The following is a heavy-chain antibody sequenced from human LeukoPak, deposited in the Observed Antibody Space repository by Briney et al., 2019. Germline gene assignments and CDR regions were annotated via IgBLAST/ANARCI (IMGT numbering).Heavy chain of an antibody. CDR2: IKQDGSEK. J-gene: IGHJ5*02. D-gene: IGHD3-3*01. Sequence: GGSLRLSCAASGFTFSSYWMSWVRQAPGKGLEWVANIKQDGSEKYYVDSVKGRFTISRDNAKNSLYLQMNSLRAEDTAVYYCARGRRSTLGYYRDHRWFDPWGQGTLVTVSS. V-gene: IGHV3-7*01. CDR3: ARGRRSTLGYYRDHRWFDP. CDR1: GFTFSSYW.